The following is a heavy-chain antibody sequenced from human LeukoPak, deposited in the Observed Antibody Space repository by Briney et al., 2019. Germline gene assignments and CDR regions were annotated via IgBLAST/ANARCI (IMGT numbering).Heavy chain of an antibody. CDR1: GGSISSYY. Sequence: SGTLSLTCTVSGGSISSYYWSWLRQPPGKGLEWIGFIYASGTTNYNSSLKSRVTMSVDMSKNHLSLKLTSVTAADAAVYYCARDLTARGSFDYWGQGILVSVSS. CDR3: ARDLTARGSFDY. D-gene: IGHD3-16*01. J-gene: IGHJ4*02. CDR2: IYASGTT. V-gene: IGHV4-59*12.